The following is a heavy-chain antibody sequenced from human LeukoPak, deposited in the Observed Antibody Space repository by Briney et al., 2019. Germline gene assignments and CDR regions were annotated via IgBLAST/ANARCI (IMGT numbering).Heavy chain of an antibody. D-gene: IGHD6-13*01. J-gene: IGHJ4*02. V-gene: IGHV5-51*01. CDR1: GSSFTSCW. CDR2: IYPGDSDT. CDR3: ARRQGYSSRNFHY. Sequence: LGESLKISCQGSGSSFTSCWIGWVRPLPGKGLEWMGIIYPGDSDTRYSPSFQGQVTISADKSISAAYLQRSSLKASDTAMYCFARRQGYSSRNFHYWGQGTVVTVSS.